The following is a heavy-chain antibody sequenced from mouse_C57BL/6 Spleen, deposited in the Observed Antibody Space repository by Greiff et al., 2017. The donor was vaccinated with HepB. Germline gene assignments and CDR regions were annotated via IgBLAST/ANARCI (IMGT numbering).Heavy chain of an antibody. CDR1: GYTFTSYW. D-gene: IGHD2-4*01. CDR2: IDPSDSET. V-gene: IGHV1-52*01. CDR3: ARSGLRHYYFDY. Sequence: QVQLKQPGAELVRPGSSVKLSCKASGYTFTSYWMHWVKQRPIQGLEWIGNIDPSDSETHYNQKFKDKATLTVDKSSSTAYMQLSSLTSEDSAVYYCARSGLRHYYFDYWGQGTTLTVSS. J-gene: IGHJ2*01.